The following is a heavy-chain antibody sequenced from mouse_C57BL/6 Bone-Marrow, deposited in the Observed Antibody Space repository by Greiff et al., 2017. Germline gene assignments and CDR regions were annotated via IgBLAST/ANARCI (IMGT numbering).Heavy chain of an antibody. V-gene: IGHV1-64*01. D-gene: IGHD3-2*02. J-gene: IGHJ2*01. CDR1: GYTFTSYW. CDR2: IHPNSGST. CDR3: ARRLRLREY. Sequence: VQLQQSGAELAKPGASVKLSCKASGYTFTSYWMLWVKQRPGQGLEWIGMIHPNSGSTNYNEKFKSKATLTVDKSSSTAYMQLSSLTSEDSAVYYCARRLRLREYWGQGTTLTVSS.